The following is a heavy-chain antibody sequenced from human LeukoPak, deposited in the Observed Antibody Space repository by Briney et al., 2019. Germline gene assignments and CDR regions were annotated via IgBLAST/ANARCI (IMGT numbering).Heavy chain of an antibody. CDR1: GFTFNNYA. V-gene: IGHV3-23*01. D-gene: IGHD4-17*01. Sequence: GGSLRLSCVASGFTFNNYAMNRVRQAPGKGLEWVSSISGGGETTYYADSAKGRFTISRDNSQNTLYLQMNSLRAEDTAVYYCARDYADYVGYFFFDYWGQGTLVTVSS. CDR3: ARDYADYVGYFFFDY. CDR2: ISGGGETT. J-gene: IGHJ4*02.